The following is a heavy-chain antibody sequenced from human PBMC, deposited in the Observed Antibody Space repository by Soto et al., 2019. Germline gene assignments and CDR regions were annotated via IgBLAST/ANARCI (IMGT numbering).Heavy chain of an antibody. J-gene: IGHJ3*02. CDR3: AKDGRYYDFWSGYLPQDAFDI. V-gene: IGHV3-23*01. Sequence: GGSLRLSCAASGFTFISYAMSWVRQDPGKGLEWVSAISGSGGSTYYADSVKGRFTISRDNSKNTLYLQMNSLRAEDTAVYYCAKDGRYYDFWSGYLPQDAFDIWGQGTMVTVSS. CDR2: ISGSGGST. CDR1: GFTFISYA. D-gene: IGHD3-3*01.